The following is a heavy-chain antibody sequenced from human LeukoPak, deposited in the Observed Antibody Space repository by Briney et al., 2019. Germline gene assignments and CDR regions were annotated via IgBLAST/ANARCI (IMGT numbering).Heavy chain of an antibody. CDR3: TTSHGRGVMAGEDFDY. V-gene: IGHV3-15*01. CDR1: GFTFSNAG. D-gene: IGHD3-10*01. CDR2: IKSKTDGGTT. Sequence: GGSLRLSCAASGFTFSNAGMSWVRQAPGKGLEWVGRIKSKTDGGTTDYAAPVKGRFTISRDDSKNTLCLQMNSLKTEDTAVYYCTTSHGRGVMAGEDFDYWGQGTLVTVSS. J-gene: IGHJ4*02.